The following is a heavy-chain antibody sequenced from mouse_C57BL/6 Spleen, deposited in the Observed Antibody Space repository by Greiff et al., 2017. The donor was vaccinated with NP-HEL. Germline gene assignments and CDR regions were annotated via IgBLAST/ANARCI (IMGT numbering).Heavy chain of an antibody. J-gene: IGHJ2*01. V-gene: IGHV1-59*01. D-gene: IGHD2-2*01. Sequence: VQLQQPGAELVRPGPSVKLSCKASGYTFTSYWMHWVKQRPGQGLEWIGVIDPSDSYTNYNQKFKGKATLTVDTSSSTAYMQLSGLTSEDSAVYYCARMDGYAGYWGQGTTLTVSS. CDR1: GYTFTSYW. CDR2: IDPSDSYT. CDR3: ARMDGYAGY.